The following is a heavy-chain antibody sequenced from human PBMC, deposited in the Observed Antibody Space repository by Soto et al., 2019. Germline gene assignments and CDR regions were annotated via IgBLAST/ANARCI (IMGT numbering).Heavy chain of an antibody. J-gene: IGHJ6*02. Sequence: SVKVSCKASGGTFSSYAISWVRQAPGQGLEWMGGFIPIFGTANYAQKFQGRVTITADESTSTAYMELSSLRSEDTAVYYCAREDCSGGSCYSPPDYYYYGMDVWGQGTTVTVSS. CDR3: AREDCSGGSCYSPPDYYYYGMDV. CDR1: GGTFSSYA. D-gene: IGHD2-15*01. CDR2: FIPIFGTA. V-gene: IGHV1-69*13.